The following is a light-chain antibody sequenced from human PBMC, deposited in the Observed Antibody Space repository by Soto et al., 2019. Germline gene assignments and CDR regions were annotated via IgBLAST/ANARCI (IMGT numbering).Light chain of an antibody. J-gene: IGKJ5*01. CDR2: GAS. Sequence: EIVLTQSPGTLSLSPGERATLSCRASQSVSNLGWYQQKPGQAPRLLIYGASSRATGIPDRFSGSGSGTDFTLTISRLEPEDFAVYYCQQYRSSPSITFGQGTRLEIK. V-gene: IGKV3-20*01. CDR3: QQYRSSPSIT. CDR1: QSVSN.